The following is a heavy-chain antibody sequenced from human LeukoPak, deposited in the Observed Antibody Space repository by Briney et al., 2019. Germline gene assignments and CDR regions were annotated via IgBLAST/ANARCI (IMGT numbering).Heavy chain of an antibody. CDR1: GFTFSGYA. V-gene: IGHV3-23*01. Sequence: GGSLRLSCAASGFTFSGYAMSWVRQAPGKGLEWVSAISGSGGSTYYADSVKGRFTISRDNSKKTLYLQMNSLRAEDTAVYYCAKDYSSGWYATPYFDYWGQGTLVTVSS. CDR3: AKDYSSGWYATPYFDY. J-gene: IGHJ4*02. D-gene: IGHD6-19*01. CDR2: ISGSGGST.